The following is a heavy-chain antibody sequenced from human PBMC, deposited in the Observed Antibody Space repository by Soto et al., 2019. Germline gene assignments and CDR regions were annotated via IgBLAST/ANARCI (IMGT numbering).Heavy chain of an antibody. J-gene: IGHJ6*02. D-gene: IGHD2-21*01. CDR1: GAIFTNNA. CDR2: VIPFFATA. Sequence: QVQVVQSGAEVKKPGSSVKVSCKVSGAIFTNNAISWVRQAPGHGLEWLGGVIPFFATAYYAQIFPGRLRISADGSKATAYMELSGLTSADTAVSFCATCGQKDVYNFYHGMDVGGQGTTVTVS. CDR3: ATCGQKDVYNFYHGMDV. V-gene: IGHV1-69*01.